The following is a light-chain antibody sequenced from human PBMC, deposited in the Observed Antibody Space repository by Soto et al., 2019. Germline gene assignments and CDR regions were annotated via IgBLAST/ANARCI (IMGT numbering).Light chain of an antibody. J-gene: IGKJ4*01. Sequence: EIVMTQTPLSSAVTLGQPASISCRSSQSLVHSDGNTYLTWLHVGPGRPPRPLIYKVSDRFSGVPDRFAGSGAETDFTLRISRVEAEDVGTYYCMQSTQFPLTFGGGTKVDI. V-gene: IGKV2-24*01. CDR1: QSLVHSDGNTY. CDR2: KVS. CDR3: MQSTQFPLT.